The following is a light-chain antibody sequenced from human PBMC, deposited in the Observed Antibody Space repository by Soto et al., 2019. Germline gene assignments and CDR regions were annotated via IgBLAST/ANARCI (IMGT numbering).Light chain of an antibody. J-gene: IGLJ1*01. V-gene: IGLV1-40*01. CDR3: QSYDSSLSAPYV. CDR2: GNS. Sequence: QSALTQPPSVSGAPVQRVTISCTGSSSNIGAGYDVHWYQQLPGTAPKLLIYGNSNRPSGVPDRFSGSKSGTSASLAITGLQAEDEADYYCQSYDSSLSAPYVFGTGTKAPS. CDR1: SSNIGAGYD.